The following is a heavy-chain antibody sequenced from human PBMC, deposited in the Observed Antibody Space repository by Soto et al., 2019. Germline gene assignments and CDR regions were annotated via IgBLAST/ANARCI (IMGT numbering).Heavy chain of an antibody. V-gene: IGHV4-34*01. CDR3: ASHKSFYYNGLDI. CDR2: INHSGST. CDR1: GGSFSGYY. J-gene: IGHJ6*02. Sequence: SETLSLTCAVYGGSFSGYYWSWIRQPPGKGLEWIGEINHSGSTNYNPSLKSRATISVDTSKNLFSLRLSSVTAADTAVYYCASHKSFYYNGLDIWGQGTTVTVSS. D-gene: IGHD1-26*01.